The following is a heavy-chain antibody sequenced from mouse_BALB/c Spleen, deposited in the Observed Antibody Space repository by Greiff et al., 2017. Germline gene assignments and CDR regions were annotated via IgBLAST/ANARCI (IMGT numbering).Heavy chain of an antibody. CDR3: ARSPTPPEFAY. D-gene: IGHD2-10*01. V-gene: IGHV14-1*02. CDR1: GFNIKDYY. Sequence: EVKLQESGAELVRPGALVKLSCKASGFNIKDYYMHWVKQRPEQGLEWIGWIDPENGNTIYDPKFQGKASITADTSSNTAYLQLSSLTSEDTAVYYCARSPTPPEFAYWGQGTLVTVSA. J-gene: IGHJ3*01. CDR2: IDPENGNT.